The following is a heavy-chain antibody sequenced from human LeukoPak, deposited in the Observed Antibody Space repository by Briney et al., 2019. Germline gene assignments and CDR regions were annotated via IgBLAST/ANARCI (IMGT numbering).Heavy chain of an antibody. CDR1: GGTFSSYA. J-gene: IGHJ4*02. Sequence: SVKVSCKASGGTFSSYAISWVRQAPGQGLEWMGGIIPIFGTANYAQKFQGRVTITTDETTSTAYMELSSLRSEDTAVYYCARAPYYYDGSGYYGGQGYYFDYWGQGTLVTVSS. CDR2: IIPIFGTA. CDR3: ARAPYYYDGSGYYGGQGYYFDY. D-gene: IGHD3-22*01. V-gene: IGHV1-69*05.